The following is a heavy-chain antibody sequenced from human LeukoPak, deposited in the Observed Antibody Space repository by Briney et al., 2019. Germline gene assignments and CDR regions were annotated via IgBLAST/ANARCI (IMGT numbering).Heavy chain of an antibody. D-gene: IGHD6-19*01. V-gene: IGHV1-2*02. Sequence: ASVKVSCKASGYTFTGYYIHWVRQAPGQGLQWMGWVNPSSGATKYAQKFQDRFTMTSDTSISTAYMELISLTTHDTAVFYCARDMGRDNSGWYPYHDYWGQGTLVTVSS. CDR3: ARDMGRDNSGWYPYHDY. CDR2: VNPSSGAT. J-gene: IGHJ4*02. CDR1: GYTFTGYY.